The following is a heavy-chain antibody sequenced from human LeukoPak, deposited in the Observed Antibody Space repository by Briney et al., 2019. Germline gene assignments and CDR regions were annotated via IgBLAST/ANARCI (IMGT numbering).Heavy chain of an antibody. J-gene: IGHJ6*04. CDR2: ISSSSSYI. V-gene: IGHV3-21*01. CDR3: ARDLSPVYCSSTSCYSNYGMDV. Sequence: GGSLRLSCAASGFTFSSYSMNWVRQAPGKGLEWVSSISSSSSYIYYADSVKSRFTISRDNAKNSLYLQMNSLRAEDTAVYYCARDLSPVYCSSTSCYSNYGMDVWGKGTTVTVSS. D-gene: IGHD2-2*01. CDR1: GFTFSSYS.